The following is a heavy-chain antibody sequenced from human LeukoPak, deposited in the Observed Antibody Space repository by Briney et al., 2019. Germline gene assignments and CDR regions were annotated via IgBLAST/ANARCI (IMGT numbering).Heavy chain of an antibody. Sequence: SQTLSLTCTVSGGSISSGDYYWSWIRQPPGKGLEWIGYIYYSGSTYYNPSLKSRVTISVDTSKNQFSLKLSSVTAADTAVYHCARAELRYFDPYYFDYWGQGTLVTVSS. V-gene: IGHV4-30-4*01. CDR2: IYYSGST. CDR3: ARAELRYFDPYYFDY. D-gene: IGHD3-9*01. J-gene: IGHJ4*02. CDR1: GGSISSGDYY.